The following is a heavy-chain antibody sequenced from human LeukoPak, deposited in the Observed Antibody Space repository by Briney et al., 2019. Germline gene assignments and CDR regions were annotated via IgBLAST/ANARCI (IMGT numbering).Heavy chain of an antibody. CDR2: INHSGST. Sequence: PSETLSLTCAVYGGSFSGYYWSWIRQPPGKGLEWIGEINHSGSTNYNPSLKSRVTISVDTSKNQFSLKLSSVTAADTAVYHCARPSFRYRHAFDIWGQGTMVTVSS. CDR1: GGSFSGYY. V-gene: IGHV4-34*01. CDR3: ARPSFRYRHAFDI. D-gene: IGHD5-18*01. J-gene: IGHJ3*02.